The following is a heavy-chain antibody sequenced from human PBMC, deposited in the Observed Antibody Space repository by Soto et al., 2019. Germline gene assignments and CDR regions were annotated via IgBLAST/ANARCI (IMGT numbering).Heavy chain of an antibody. V-gene: IGHV1-8*01. D-gene: IGHD3-22*01. CDR3: ARDYYDSSGYYSAFYYYYGMDV. CDR1: GYTFTSYD. CDR2: MNPNSGNT. J-gene: IGHJ6*02. Sequence: ASVKVSCKASGYTFTSYDINWVRQATRQGLEWMGWMNPNSGNTGYAQKFQGRVTMTRNTSISTAYMELSSLRSEDTAVYYCARDYYDSSGYYSAFYYYYGMDVWGQGTTVTVSS.